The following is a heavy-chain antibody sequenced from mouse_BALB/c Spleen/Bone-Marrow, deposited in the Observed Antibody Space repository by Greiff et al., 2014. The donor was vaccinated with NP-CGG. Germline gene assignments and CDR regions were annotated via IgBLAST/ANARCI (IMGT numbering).Heavy chain of an antibody. CDR2: TDPANGNT. D-gene: IGHD1-1*01. CDR3: AAYYYGSSQFAY. Sequence: VQLQQSGAELVKPGASVKLSCTASGFNIKDTYMHWVKQRPEQGLEWIGRTDPANGNTKYDPKFQGKATITADTSSNTAYLQLSSLTSEGTAVYYCAAYYYGSSQFAYWGQGTLVTVSA. CDR1: GFNIKDTY. J-gene: IGHJ3*01. V-gene: IGHV14-3*02.